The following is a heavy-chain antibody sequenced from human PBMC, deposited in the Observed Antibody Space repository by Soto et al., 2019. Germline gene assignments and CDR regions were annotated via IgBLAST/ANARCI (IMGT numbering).Heavy chain of an antibody. CDR2: IYYSGST. CDR3: AKDRVGSRWPYYFDH. CDR1: GGSISSYY. V-gene: IGHV4-59*12. D-gene: IGHD3-10*01. Sequence: SETLSLTCTVSGGSISSYYWSWIRQPPGKGLEWIGYIYYSGSTNYNPSLKSRVTISVDTSKNQFSLKLSSVTAADTAVYYCAKDRVGSRWPYYFDHWGQGTLVTVS. J-gene: IGHJ4*02.